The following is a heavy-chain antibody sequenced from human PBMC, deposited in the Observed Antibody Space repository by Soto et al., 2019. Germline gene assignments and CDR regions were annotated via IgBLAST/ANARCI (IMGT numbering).Heavy chain of an antibody. J-gene: IGHJ6*02. V-gene: IGHV4-34*01. CDR1: GGSFSGYY. Sequence: QVQLQQWGAGLLKPSGTLSLTCAVYGGSFSGYYWSWIRQPPGKGLEWIGEINHSGSTNYNPSLKSRVTISVDTSKNQFSLKLSSVTAADTAVYYCASLYGMDVWGQGTTVTVSS. CDR3: ASLYGMDV. CDR2: INHSGST.